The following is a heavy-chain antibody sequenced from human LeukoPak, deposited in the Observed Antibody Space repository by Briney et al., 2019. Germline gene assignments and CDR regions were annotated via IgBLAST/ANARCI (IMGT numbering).Heavy chain of an antibody. CDR3: ARVAAWDSSGYLCDY. Sequence: GGSLRLSCAASGFTFSSYWMHWVRQAPGKGLVWGSRINSDGSSTIYADSVKGRFTISRENAKNTLYLQMNSLRAEDTAVYYCARVAAWDSSGYLCDYWGQGTLVTVSS. CDR1: GFTFSSYW. D-gene: IGHD3-22*01. J-gene: IGHJ4*02. CDR2: INSDGSST. V-gene: IGHV3-74*01.